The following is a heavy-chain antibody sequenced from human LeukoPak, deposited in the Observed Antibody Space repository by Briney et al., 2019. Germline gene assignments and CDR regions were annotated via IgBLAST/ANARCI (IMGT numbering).Heavy chain of an antibody. Sequence: SETLSLTCTVSGGSISSYYWSWIRQPPGKGLEWIGYIYYSGSTNYNPSLKSRVTISVDTSKNQFSLKLSSVTAADTAVYYCARVPRGSTVGTLPYFYYYMDVWGKGTTVIVSS. CDR3: ARVPRGSTVGTLPYFYYYMDV. V-gene: IGHV4-59*08. CDR2: IYYSGST. D-gene: IGHD1-26*01. J-gene: IGHJ6*03. CDR1: GGSISSYY.